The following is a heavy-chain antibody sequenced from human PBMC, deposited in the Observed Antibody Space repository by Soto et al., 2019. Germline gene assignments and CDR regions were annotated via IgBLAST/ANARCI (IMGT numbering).Heavy chain of an antibody. CDR3: AKRKYCSSTTCFDY. V-gene: IGHV3-66*01. CDR2: IYSGGET. CDR1: GFTVSISY. D-gene: IGHD2-2*01. Sequence: VQLVESGGALVQPGGSLRLSCAASGFTVSISYMTWVRQVPGKGLEWVSIIYSGGETYYSDSVKGRFTISRDNSKNTMYLQMNSLRVEDTAMYYCAKRKYCSSTTCFDYWGQGTLVTVSS. J-gene: IGHJ4*02.